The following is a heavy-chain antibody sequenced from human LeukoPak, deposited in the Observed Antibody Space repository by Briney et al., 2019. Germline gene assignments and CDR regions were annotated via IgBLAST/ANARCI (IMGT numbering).Heavy chain of an antibody. CDR1: GGTLSSYA. CDR2: IIPIFGTA. Sequence: GASVKVSCKASGGTLSSYAISWVRQAPGQGLEWMGGIIPIFGTANCAQKFQGRVTITADESTSTAYMELSSLRSEDTAVYYCASYSYGYLGDYWGQGTLVTVSS. CDR3: ASYSYGYLGDY. V-gene: IGHV1-69*13. J-gene: IGHJ4*02. D-gene: IGHD5-18*01.